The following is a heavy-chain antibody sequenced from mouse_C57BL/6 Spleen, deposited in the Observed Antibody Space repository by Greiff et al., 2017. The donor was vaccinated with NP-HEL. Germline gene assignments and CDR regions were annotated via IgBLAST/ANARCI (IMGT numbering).Heavy chain of an antibody. Sequence: EVKLMESGGGLVKPGGSLKLSCAASGFTFSSYAMSWVRQTPEKRLEWVATISDGGSYTYYPDNVKGRFTISRDNAKNNLYRQMSHLKSEDTAMYYCARDLPYAMDYWGQGTSVTVSS. CDR1: GFTFSSYA. V-gene: IGHV5-4*01. CDR2: ISDGGSYT. CDR3: ARDLPYAMDY. J-gene: IGHJ4*01.